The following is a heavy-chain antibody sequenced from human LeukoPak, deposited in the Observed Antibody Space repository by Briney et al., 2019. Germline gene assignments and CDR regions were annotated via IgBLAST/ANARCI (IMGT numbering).Heavy chain of an antibody. CDR1: GGSISSYY. Sequence: SETLSLTCTVSGGSISSYYWSWIRQPPGKGLEWIGYIYYSGSTNYNPSLKSRVTISVDTSKNQFSLKLSSVTAADTAVYYCARRDSSSWNDPYFDYWGQGTLVTVSS. CDR3: ARRDSSSWNDPYFDY. D-gene: IGHD6-13*01. CDR2: IYYSGST. V-gene: IGHV4-59*01. J-gene: IGHJ4*02.